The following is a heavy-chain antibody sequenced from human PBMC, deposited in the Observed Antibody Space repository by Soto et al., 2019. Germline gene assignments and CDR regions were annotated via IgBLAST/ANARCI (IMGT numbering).Heavy chain of an antibody. J-gene: IGHJ5*02. CDR1: GYTFTSYA. CDR2: INAGNGNT. Sequence: ASVKVSCKASGYTFTSYAMRWVRQAPGQRLEWMGWINAGNGNTKYSQKFQGRVTITRDTSASTAYMELSSLRSEDTAVYYCARDSSGAGGWFDPWGQGTLVTVSS. V-gene: IGHV1-3*01. CDR3: ARDSSGAGGWFDP. D-gene: IGHD3-10*01.